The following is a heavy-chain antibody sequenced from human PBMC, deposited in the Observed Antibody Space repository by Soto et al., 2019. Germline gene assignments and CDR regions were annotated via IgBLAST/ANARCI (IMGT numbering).Heavy chain of an antibody. J-gene: IGHJ5*02. D-gene: IGHD2-21*02. CDR2: ISAYNGNT. Sequence: GASVKVSCKASGYTFTSYGISWVRQAPGQGLEWMGWISAYNGNTNYAQKLQGRVTMTTDTSTSTAYMELRSLRSDDTAVYYCARGVELTRVTRWFDPWGQGTLVTVSS. CDR1: GYTFTSYG. V-gene: IGHV1-18*01. CDR3: ARGVELTRVTRWFDP.